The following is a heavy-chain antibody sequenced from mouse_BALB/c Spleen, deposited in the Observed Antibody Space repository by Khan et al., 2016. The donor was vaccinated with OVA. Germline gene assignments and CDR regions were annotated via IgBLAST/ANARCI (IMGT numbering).Heavy chain of an antibody. D-gene: IGHD2-1*01. J-gene: IGHJ3*01. V-gene: IGHV5-9-1*01. CDR2: ISSAATYT. Sequence: EVELVESGGGLVEPGGYLKLSCAASGFTFSSFVMSWVRQTPAKRLEWVATISSAATYTYYPDSVKGRFTISRDNAKNTLYLQMNMLRSDDTAIYYCANGNYGWFAYWGQGTLVTVST. CDR1: GFTFSSFV. CDR3: ANGNYGWFAY.